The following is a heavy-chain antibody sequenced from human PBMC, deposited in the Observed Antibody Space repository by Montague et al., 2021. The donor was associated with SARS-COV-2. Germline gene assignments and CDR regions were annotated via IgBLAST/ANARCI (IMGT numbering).Heavy chain of an antibody. Sequence: SLRLSCAASGFTFSSYWMSWVRQAPGKGLEWVANIKQDGSEKYYVDSVKGRFTISRDNAKNSLYLQMNSLRAEDTALYYCAKGMEVVVTANLDYWGQGTLVTVSS. CDR3: AKGMEVVVTANLDY. V-gene: IGHV3-7*03. J-gene: IGHJ4*02. CDR1: GFTFSSYW. D-gene: IGHD2-21*02. CDR2: IKQDGSEK.